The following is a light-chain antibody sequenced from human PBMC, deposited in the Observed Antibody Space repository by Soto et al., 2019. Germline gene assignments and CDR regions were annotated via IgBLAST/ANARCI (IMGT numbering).Light chain of an antibody. CDR2: EVS. Sequence: QSVLTQPPSASGSPGQSVTISCTGSSSDIGNYDYVSWYQQYPGKAPKLVLYEVSKRPSGVPHRFSGSKSGTTASLTVSGLQAEDEADYYCSSSIGGDILVFGGGTQLTVL. J-gene: IGLJ3*02. CDR1: SSDIGNYDY. V-gene: IGLV2-8*01. CDR3: SSSIGGDILV.